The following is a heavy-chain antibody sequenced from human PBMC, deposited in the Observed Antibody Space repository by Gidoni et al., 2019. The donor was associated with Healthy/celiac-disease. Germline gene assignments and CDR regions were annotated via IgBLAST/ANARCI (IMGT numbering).Heavy chain of an antibody. V-gene: IGHV3-15*01. CDR3: TTDRGIQLWYYFDY. Sequence: VRQAPGKGLEWVGRIKSKTDGGTTDYAAPVKGRFTISRDDSKNTLYLQMNSLKTEDTAVYYCTTDRGIQLWYYFDYWGQGTLVTVSS. D-gene: IGHD5-18*01. J-gene: IGHJ4*02. CDR2: IKSKTDGGTT.